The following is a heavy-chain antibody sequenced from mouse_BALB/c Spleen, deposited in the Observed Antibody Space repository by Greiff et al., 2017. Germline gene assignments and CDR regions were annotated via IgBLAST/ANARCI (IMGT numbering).Heavy chain of an antibody. V-gene: IGHV5-6*01. Sequence: EVKLQESGGDLVKPGGSLKLSCAASGFTFSSYGMSWVRQTPDKRLEWVATISSGGSYTYYPDSVKGRFTISRDNAKNTLYLQMSSLKSEDTAMYYCARHITGTGYAMDYWGQGTSVTVSS. CDR1: GFTFSSYG. J-gene: IGHJ4*01. D-gene: IGHD4-1*01. CDR2: ISSGGSYT. CDR3: ARHITGTGYAMDY.